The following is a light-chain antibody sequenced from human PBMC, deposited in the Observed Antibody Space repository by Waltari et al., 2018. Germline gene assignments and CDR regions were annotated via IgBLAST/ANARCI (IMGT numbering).Light chain of an antibody. Sequence: DIQMTQSPSSLSAAVGDRVTITCRANQSITTYLNWYQHKPEKAPQLLIYAASSLQSGVPSRFSGSGSGTDFTLTISSLQPEDFATYSCQQSYTTPYTFGQGTKLEIK. V-gene: IGKV1-39*01. CDR3: QQSYTTPYT. CDR1: QSITTY. CDR2: AAS. J-gene: IGKJ2*01.